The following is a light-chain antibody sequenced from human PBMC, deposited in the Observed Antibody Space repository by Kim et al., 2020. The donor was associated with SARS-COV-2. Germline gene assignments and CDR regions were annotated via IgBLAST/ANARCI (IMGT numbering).Light chain of an antibody. CDR1: QTIGIS. J-gene: IGKJ4*01. CDR2: DAA. Sequence: PVERASLTCRASQTIGISLGWYQHKLGQAPRLLIYDAANRAAGIPDRFSGGGSGTDFTLTISSLEPEDFAIYYCQQRNNWPPAVTFGGGTKVDIK. V-gene: IGKV3-11*01. CDR3: QQRNNWPPAVT.